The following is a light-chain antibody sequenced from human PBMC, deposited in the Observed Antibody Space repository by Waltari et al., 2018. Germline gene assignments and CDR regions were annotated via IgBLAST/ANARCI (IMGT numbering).Light chain of an antibody. CDR3: ATWDDSLSGPV. CDR2: RNN. CDR1: SSTIGSNY. V-gene: IGLV1-47*01. Sequence: QSVLTQPPSASGTPGQRVTSSCSGSSSTIGSNYAPWYQQPPGTAPKLLIYRNNQRPSGVPDRFSGSKSGTSASLAISGLRSEDEADYYCATWDDSLSGPVFGGGTKLTVL. J-gene: IGLJ3*02.